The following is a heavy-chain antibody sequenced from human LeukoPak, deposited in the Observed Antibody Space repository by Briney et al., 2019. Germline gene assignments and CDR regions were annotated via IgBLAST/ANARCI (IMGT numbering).Heavy chain of an antibody. CDR3: AKEKYNFGYFEY. V-gene: IGHV3-48*01. D-gene: IGHD1-1*01. Sequence: GGSLRLSCAASGFTFSSYSMNWVRQAPGKGLEWVSYISSSSSTIYYADSVKGRFTVSKDNSKNTLYLQMSSLTVEDTAIYYCAKEKYNFGYFEYWGQGILVTVSS. CDR1: GFTFSSYS. CDR2: ISSSSSTI. J-gene: IGHJ4*02.